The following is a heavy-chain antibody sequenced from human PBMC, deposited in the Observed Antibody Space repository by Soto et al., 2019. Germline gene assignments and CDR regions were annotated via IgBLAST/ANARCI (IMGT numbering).Heavy chain of an antibody. J-gene: IGHJ4*02. Sequence: LRLSCAASGFTFSRSAMSWVRQAPGTGLEWVSAISGSGVSTYYADSVKGRFTISRDNSKNTLYLQMNSLRAEDTAVYYCAKSPGMYYYDSSGYYHYDYWGQGTLVTVSS. V-gene: IGHV3-23*01. D-gene: IGHD3-22*01. CDR3: AKSPGMYYYDSSGYYHYDY. CDR1: GFTFSRSA. CDR2: ISGSGVST.